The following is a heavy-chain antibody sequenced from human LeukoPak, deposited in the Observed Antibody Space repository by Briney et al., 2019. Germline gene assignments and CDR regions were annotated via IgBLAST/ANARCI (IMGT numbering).Heavy chain of an antibody. J-gene: IGHJ4*02. CDR1: GYTFTSYG. Sequence: GASVKVSFKASGYTFTSYGISWVRQAPGQGLEWMGWISAYNGNTNYAQKLQGRVTITTDTSTSTAYMELRSLRSDDTSVYYCAREHSGWYNYWGQGTLVTVSS. CDR2: ISAYNGNT. V-gene: IGHV1-18*04. CDR3: AREHSGWYNY. D-gene: IGHD6-19*01.